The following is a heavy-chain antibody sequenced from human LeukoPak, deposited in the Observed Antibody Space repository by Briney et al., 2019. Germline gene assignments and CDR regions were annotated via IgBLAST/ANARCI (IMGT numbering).Heavy chain of an antibody. V-gene: IGHV3-21*01. D-gene: IGHD6-19*01. CDR3: ARLEGITVAKY. J-gene: IGHJ4*02. CDR2: ISSSNTYI. CDR1: GFTFSSYT. Sequence: PGGSLRLSCAASGFTFSSYTMNWVRQAPGKGLEWVSSISSSNTYIYYADSVKGRFTISRDNAKNSLYLQMNSLRAEDTAVYYCARLEGITVAKYWGQGTLVTVSS.